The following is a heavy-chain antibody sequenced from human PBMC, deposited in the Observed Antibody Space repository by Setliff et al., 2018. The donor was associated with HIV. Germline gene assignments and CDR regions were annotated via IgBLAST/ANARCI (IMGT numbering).Heavy chain of an antibody. CDR3: ARTHYEICGYYGSKCNYYMDV. CDR2: IYYSGVT. CDR1: GGSIRSYY. Sequence: PSETLSLACTVSGGSIRSYYWSWIRQSPGKGLEWIGYIYYSGVTNYNPSLKSRVTISLDTSKNQFSLKLSSVTAADTAVYYCARTHYEICGYYGSKCNYYMDVWGKGSPVTVSS. J-gene: IGHJ6*03. D-gene: IGHD3-22*01. V-gene: IGHV4-59*08.